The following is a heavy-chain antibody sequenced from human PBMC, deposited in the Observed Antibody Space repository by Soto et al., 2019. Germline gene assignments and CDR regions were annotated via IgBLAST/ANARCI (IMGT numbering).Heavy chain of an antibody. V-gene: IGHV1-3*01. CDR1: GYTFTSYA. CDR3: ARDIAFDI. CDR2: INAGNGNT. J-gene: IGHJ3*02. Sequence: QVQLVQSVAEVKKPGASVKVSCKASGYTFTSYAIHWVRKAPGQRLEWMGWINAGNGNTKHSQKFQGRVTITRDTSASTAYMELSSLRSEDTAVYYCARDIAFDIWGQGTMVTVSS.